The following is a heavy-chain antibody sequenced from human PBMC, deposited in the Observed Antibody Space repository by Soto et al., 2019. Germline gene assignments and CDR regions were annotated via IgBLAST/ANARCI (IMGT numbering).Heavy chain of an antibody. CDR1: GYTFTSYS. CDR3: ARAGEMATIWVY. D-gene: IGHD5-12*01. CDR2: INPNGGST. Sequence: GASVKVSCKASGYTFTSYSMHWVRQAPGQGLEWMGIINPNGGSTNYAQKFQGRVTMTRDTSTSTVYMELSSLRSEDTAVYYCARAGEMATIWVYWGQGTLVTVSS. V-gene: IGHV1-46*01. J-gene: IGHJ4*02.